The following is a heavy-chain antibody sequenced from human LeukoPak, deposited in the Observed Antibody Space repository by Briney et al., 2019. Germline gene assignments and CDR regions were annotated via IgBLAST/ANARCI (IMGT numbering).Heavy chain of an antibody. CDR2: IGSSGTTR. V-gene: IGHV3-48*03. CDR1: GFPFSVYE. CDR3: ALLAVASGFDY. Sequence: GGSLRLSCAVSGFPFSVYEMNWVRQAPGKGLEWVSNIGSSGTTRHYADSVKGRLSISRDNAENSLFLQMNSLRVEDTGIYYCALLAVASGFDYWGQGVLVTVSS. J-gene: IGHJ4*02. D-gene: IGHD6-19*01.